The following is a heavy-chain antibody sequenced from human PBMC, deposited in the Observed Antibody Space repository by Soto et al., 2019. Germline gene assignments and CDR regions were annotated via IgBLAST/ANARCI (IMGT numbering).Heavy chain of an antibody. V-gene: IGHV4-4*02. J-gene: IGHJ4*02. Sequence: WETLTLTCAVSGDSISSSVWWTWVRQPPGKGLEWIGEVFHTGNTNYNPSLKSRVTMSVDKSTNEFSLKVTSVTAADTAIYYCARKARVRFDYWGQGALVTVSS. CDR2: VFHTGNT. CDR1: GDSISSSVW. CDR3: ARKARVRFDY.